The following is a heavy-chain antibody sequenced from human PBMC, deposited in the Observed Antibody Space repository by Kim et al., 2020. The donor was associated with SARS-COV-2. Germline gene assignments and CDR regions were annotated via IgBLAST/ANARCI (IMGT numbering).Heavy chain of an antibody. CDR3: ASGLTPGQY. V-gene: IGHV3-74*01. D-gene: IGHD2-15*01. J-gene: IGHJ4*02. CDR2: GRST. Sequence: GRSTSDADSVKGRFTISRDNAKNTLYLQMNSLRAEDTAVYYCASGLTPGQYWGQGTLVTVSS.